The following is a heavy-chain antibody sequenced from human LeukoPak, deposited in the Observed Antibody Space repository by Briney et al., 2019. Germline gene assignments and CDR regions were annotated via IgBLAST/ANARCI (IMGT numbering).Heavy chain of an antibody. Sequence: SETLSLTCTVSGGSMSDYYWSWIRQPPGKGLEWIGYIYYTGTTIYNPSLKGRVIISMDTSKNQFSLKLSSVTAADTALYYCARDYTMTHASDIWGQGTLVTVSS. CDR3: ARDYTMTHASDI. V-gene: IGHV4-59*01. CDR1: GGSMSDYY. J-gene: IGHJ3*02. CDR2: IYYTGTT. D-gene: IGHD3-22*01.